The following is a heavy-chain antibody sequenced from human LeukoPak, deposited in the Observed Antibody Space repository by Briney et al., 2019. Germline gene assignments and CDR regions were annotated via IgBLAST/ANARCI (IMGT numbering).Heavy chain of an antibody. CDR3: ARHWQGCCSGGSCRNLCDL. J-gene: IGHJ5*02. CDR2: IYPSDSYT. D-gene: IGHD2-15*01. CDR1: GYSFTSYW. Sequence: GESPKTLRSGFGYSFTSYWISWVRQRPGEGVEWMVRIYPSDSYTNYSPSFQGHVTISADKSISPAYLQGSSLKASDSAVYYCARHWQGCCSGGSCRNLCDLWGQGTLVTV. V-gene: IGHV5-10-1*01.